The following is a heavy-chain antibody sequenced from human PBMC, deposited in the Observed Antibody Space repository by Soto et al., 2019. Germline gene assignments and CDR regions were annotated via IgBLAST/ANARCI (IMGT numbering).Heavy chain of an antibody. V-gene: IGHV3-23*01. Sequence: EVQLLESGGGLVQPGGSLRLSCAASGFTFTSYAMNWVRQAPGKGLEWVSVISGSGGSTYYAVSVKGRFTISRDNSKNTMYLKVNSLITKDTTVNYCTNRNTGWYFDVWGRGTLVTVSS. CDR3: TNRNTGWYFDV. J-gene: IGHJ2*01. CDR1: GFTFTSYA. CDR2: ISGSGGST.